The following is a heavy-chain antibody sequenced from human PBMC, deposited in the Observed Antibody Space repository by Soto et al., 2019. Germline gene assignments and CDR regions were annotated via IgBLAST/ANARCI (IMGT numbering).Heavy chain of an antibody. V-gene: IGHV6-1*01. D-gene: IGHD3-10*01. CDR1: GDSVSSNSAA. CDR2: TYYRSKWYN. CDR3: ARGLTNPAGRALLSHHDAFDI. Sequence: SQTLSLTCAISGDSVSSNSAAWNWIRQSPSRGLEWLGGTYYRSKWYNDYAVSVKSRITINPDTSKNQFSLQLNSVTPEDTAVYYCARGLTNPAGRALLSHHDAFDIWGQGTMVTVSS. J-gene: IGHJ3*02.